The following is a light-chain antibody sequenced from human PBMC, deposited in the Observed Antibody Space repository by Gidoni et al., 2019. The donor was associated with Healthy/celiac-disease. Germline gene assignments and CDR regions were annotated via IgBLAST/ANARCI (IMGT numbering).Light chain of an antibody. CDR1: NIGSKS. Sequence: SYVLTQPPSVSVAPGKTARITCGGNNIGSKSVHWYQQKPGQAPVLVVYDDSDRPSGLPERFSGSNAGNTATLTISRVEAGDEADYYCQVWDSSSDHPIFGGGTKRTVL. CDR2: DDS. V-gene: IGLV3-21*03. CDR3: QVWDSSSDHPI. J-gene: IGLJ2*01.